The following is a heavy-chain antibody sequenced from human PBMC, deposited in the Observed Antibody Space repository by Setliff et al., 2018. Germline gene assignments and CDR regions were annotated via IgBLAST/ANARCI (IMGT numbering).Heavy chain of an antibody. V-gene: IGHV4-39*01. CDR1: GGSISSSRYY. D-gene: IGHD1-20*01. J-gene: IGHJ4*02. Sequence: SETLSLTCTVSGGSISSSRYYWGWIRQPPGKGLEWIGSISYSGSTYYNASLKSRVTISVETSKNQLSLKLSSVNAADTAVYYCASGLNWLSSTEFAYWGQGTLVTVSS. CDR3: ASGLNWLSSTEFAY. CDR2: ISYSGST.